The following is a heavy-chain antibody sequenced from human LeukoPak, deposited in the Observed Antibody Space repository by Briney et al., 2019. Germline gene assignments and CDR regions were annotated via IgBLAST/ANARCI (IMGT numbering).Heavy chain of an antibody. D-gene: IGHD3-9*01. CDR3: ARVEDYDILTGFDY. V-gene: IGHV3-23*01. J-gene: IGHJ4*02. Sequence: GGSLRLSCAVSGFTFDDYAMFWVRQAPGKGLEWVSSISGSGDSTYYADSVKGRFTISRDNAKNSLYLQMNSLRAEDTAVYYCARVEDYDILTGFDYWGQGTLVTVSS. CDR1: GFTFDDYA. CDR2: ISGSGDST.